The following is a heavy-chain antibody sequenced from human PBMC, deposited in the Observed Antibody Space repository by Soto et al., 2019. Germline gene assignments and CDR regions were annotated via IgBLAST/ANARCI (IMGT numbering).Heavy chain of an antibody. V-gene: IGHV4-59*08. CDR3: ARLNIVVVVAATKWFDP. CDR2: IYYSGST. D-gene: IGHD2-15*01. J-gene: IGHJ5*02. CDR1: GGSISSYY. Sequence: SETLSLTCTVSGGSISSYYWSWIRQPPGKGLEWIGYIYYSGSTNYNPSLKSRFTISVDTSKNQFSLKLSSVTAADTAVYYCARLNIVVVVAATKWFDPWGQGTLVTVSS.